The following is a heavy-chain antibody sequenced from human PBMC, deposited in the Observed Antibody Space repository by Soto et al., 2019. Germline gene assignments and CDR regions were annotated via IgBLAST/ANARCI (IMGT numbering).Heavy chain of an antibody. D-gene: IGHD3-9*01. V-gene: IGHV1-2*04. J-gene: IGHJ6*02. Sequence: ASVKVSCKASGYTFTGYYMHWVRQAPGQGLEWMGWINPNSGGTNYAQKFQGWVTMTRDTSISTAFMELSRLRSDDTAVYYCARGGDDILTGLPDYYYYGMDVWGQGTTVTVSS. CDR3: ARGGDDILTGLPDYYYYGMDV. CDR2: INPNSGGT. CDR1: GYTFTGYY.